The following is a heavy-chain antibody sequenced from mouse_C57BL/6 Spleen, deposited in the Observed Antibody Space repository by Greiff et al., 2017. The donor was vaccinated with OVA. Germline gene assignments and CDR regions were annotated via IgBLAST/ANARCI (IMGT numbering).Heavy chain of an antibody. CDR2: ISYSGST. Sequence: EVKLQESGPGMVKPSQSLSLTCTVTGYSFTSGYVWHWIRHLPGNKLEWMGYISYSGSTNYNPSLKSRISITHDTSKNHFFLKLNSVTTEDTATYYCASEGDYDYDDGYFDVWGTGTTVTVSS. J-gene: IGHJ1*03. D-gene: IGHD2-4*01. CDR1: GYSFTSGYV. CDR3: ASEGDYDYDDGYFDV. V-gene: IGHV3-1*01.